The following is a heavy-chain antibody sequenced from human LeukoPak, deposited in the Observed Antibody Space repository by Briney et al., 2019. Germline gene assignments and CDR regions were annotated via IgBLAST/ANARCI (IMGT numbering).Heavy chain of an antibody. Sequence: ASVKVSCKASGYTFTSYDINWVRQATGQGLEWMGWMNPNSGNTGYAQKFQGRVTMTRNTSISTAYMELSSLRSEDMAVYYCAIQYSSGWYDFDYWGQGTLVTVSS. CDR1: GYTFTSYD. J-gene: IGHJ4*02. V-gene: IGHV1-8*01. CDR2: MNPNSGNT. CDR3: AIQYSSGWYDFDY. D-gene: IGHD6-19*01.